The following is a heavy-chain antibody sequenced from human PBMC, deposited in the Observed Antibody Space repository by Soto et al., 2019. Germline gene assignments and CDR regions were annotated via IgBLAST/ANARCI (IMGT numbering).Heavy chain of an antibody. Sequence: TLSLTCTVSGGSISSSSYYWGWIRQPPGKGLERIGSIYYSGSTYYNPSLKSRVTISVDTSKNQFSLKLSSVTAADTAVYYCARLGLPTIFGVVRPAYYYYMDVWGKGTTVTVSS. CDR3: ARLGLPTIFGVVRPAYYYYMDV. D-gene: IGHD3-3*01. J-gene: IGHJ6*03. CDR1: GGSISSSSYY. CDR2: IYYSGST. V-gene: IGHV4-39*01.